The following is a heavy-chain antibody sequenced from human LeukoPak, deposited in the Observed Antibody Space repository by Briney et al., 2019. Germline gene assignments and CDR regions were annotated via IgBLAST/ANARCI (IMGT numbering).Heavy chain of an antibody. Sequence: QSGRSLRLSCAASGFTFDGYAMHWVRQAPGKGLEWVSGISWNSGSIGYADSVKGRFTISRDNSKNTLWLQMNSLRAEDTAVYYCAKDEQWLDYYYGMDVWGQGTTVTVSS. V-gene: IGHV3-9*01. CDR3: AKDEQWLDYYYGMDV. J-gene: IGHJ6*02. CDR2: ISWNSGSI. CDR1: GFTFDGYA. D-gene: IGHD6-19*01.